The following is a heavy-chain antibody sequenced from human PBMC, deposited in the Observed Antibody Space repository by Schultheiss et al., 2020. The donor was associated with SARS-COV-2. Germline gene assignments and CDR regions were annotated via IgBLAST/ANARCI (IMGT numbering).Heavy chain of an antibody. CDR1: GDSVSSSSAA. D-gene: IGHD2-15*01. Sequence: SQTLSLTCAISGDSVSSSSAAWCWIRQSPSRGLEWLGRTYYQSTWYNDYAISVRSRITINPDTSKNQLSLQLNSVTPEDTAVYYCARDNCSGGKCFSGFDYWGQGTLVTVSS. CDR3: ARDNCSGGKCFSGFDY. J-gene: IGHJ4*02. V-gene: IGHV6-1*01. CDR2: TYYQSTWYN.